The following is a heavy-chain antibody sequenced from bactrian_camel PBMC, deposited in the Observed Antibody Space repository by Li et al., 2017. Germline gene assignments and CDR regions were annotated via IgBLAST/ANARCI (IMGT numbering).Heavy chain of an antibody. CDR3: AEAPYRDGFSTKC. Sequence: QVQLVESGGGLVQPGGSLRLSCAASGFTFSSHVMSWVRQAPGKGLEWVSTIESDGSNTFYAASVKGRLTISHDKSKNTAYLQMSDLKPEDTAMYYCAEAPYRDGFSTKCRGQGTQVTVS. CDR1: GFTFSSHV. CDR2: IESDGSNT. V-gene: IGHV3S7*01. J-gene: IGHJ4*01. D-gene: IGHD4*01.